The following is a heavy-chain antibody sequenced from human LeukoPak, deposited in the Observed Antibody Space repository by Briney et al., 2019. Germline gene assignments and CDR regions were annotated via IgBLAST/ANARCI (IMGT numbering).Heavy chain of an antibody. V-gene: IGHV1-3*01. Sequence: KFQGRVTITRDTSASTAYMELSSLRSEDTAVYYCARDLPKDSAFDCWGQGTLVTVSS. D-gene: IGHD2-15*01. CDR3: ARDLPKDSAFDC. J-gene: IGHJ4*02.